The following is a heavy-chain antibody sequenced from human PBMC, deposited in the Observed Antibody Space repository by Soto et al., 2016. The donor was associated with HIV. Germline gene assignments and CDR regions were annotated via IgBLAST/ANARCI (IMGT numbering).Heavy chain of an antibody. CDR2: ISAYNGKT. D-gene: IGHD6-19*01. J-gene: IGHJ6*03. CDR1: GYTFTSYD. V-gene: IGHV1-18*01. Sequence: QVQLVQSGAEVKKPGASVKVSCKASGYTFTSYDISWVRQAPGQGLEWMGWISAYNGKTNYAQKLQGRVTMTTDTSTSTAYMELRSLRSDDTAVYYCARMAGTGWGYYYYYYMDVWGKGTTVTVSS. CDR3: ARMAGTGWGYYYYYYMDV.